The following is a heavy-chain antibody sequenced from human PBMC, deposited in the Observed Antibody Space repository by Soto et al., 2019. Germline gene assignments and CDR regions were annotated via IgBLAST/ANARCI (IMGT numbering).Heavy chain of an antibody. CDR1: GGSISSSSYY. J-gene: IGHJ5*02. D-gene: IGHD3-9*01. V-gene: IGHV4-39*01. CDR3: ARHRSGDILTGYSWFDP. CDR2: IYYSGST. Sequence: QLQLQESGPGLVKPSETLSLTCTVSGGSISSSSYYWGWIRQPPGKGLEWMGSIYYSGSTYYNPSLKSRVTISVDTSKNQFSLKLSSVTAADTAVYYCARHRSGDILTGYSWFDPWGQGTLVTVSS.